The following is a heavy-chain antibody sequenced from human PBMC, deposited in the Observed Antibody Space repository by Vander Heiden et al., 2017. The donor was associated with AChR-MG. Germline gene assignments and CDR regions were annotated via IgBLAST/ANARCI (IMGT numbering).Heavy chain of an antibody. D-gene: IGHD5-12*01. CDR3: ARVPPSGYDIDY. CDR1: GLPFSSYS. V-gene: IGHV3-21*01. CDR2: ISSSSSYI. Sequence: EVQLVASGGGLVKPGGSLRLSCAASGLPFSSYSMNWVRQAPGKGLEWVSSISSSSSYIYYADSVKGRFTISRDNAKNSLYLQMNSLRAEDTAVYYCARVPPSGYDIDYWGQGTLVTVSS. J-gene: IGHJ4*02.